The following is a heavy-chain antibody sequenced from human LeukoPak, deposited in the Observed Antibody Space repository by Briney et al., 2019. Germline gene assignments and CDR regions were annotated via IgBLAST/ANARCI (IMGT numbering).Heavy chain of an antibody. Sequence: GGSLRLSCAASGFTVSSNYMSWVRHAPGEGLEWVSVIYSGGSTYYADSVKGRFTISRDNAKNSLYLQMNSLRAEDTAVYYCERIAYGDYSMDVWGKGTTVTISS. J-gene: IGHJ6*03. CDR3: ERIAYGDYSMDV. D-gene: IGHD4-17*01. V-gene: IGHV3-66*01. CDR2: IYSGGST. CDR1: GFTVSSNY.